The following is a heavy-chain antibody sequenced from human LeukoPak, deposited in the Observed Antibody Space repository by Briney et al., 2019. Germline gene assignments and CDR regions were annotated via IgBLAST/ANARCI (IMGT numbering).Heavy chain of an antibody. CDR3: ARHPAYDYVWGSYRYGLDY. CDR1: GGSFSGYY. D-gene: IGHD3-16*02. J-gene: IGHJ4*01. Sequence: PSETLSLTCAVYGGSFSGYYWSWIRQPPGKGLEWIGEINHSGSTNYNPSLKSRVTISVDTSKKQFSLKLSSVTAADTAVYYCARHPAYDYVWGSYRYGLDYWGQEPWSPSPQ. CDR2: INHSGST. V-gene: IGHV4-34*01.